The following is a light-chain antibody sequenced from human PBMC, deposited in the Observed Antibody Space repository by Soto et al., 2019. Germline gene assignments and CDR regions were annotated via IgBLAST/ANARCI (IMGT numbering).Light chain of an antibody. J-gene: IGLJ2*01. CDR3: QTWGTGIHVV. CDR2: LNSDGTH. V-gene: IGLV4-69*01. Sequence: QLVLTQSPSASASLGASVKLTCTLSGGLSSYAIAWQQQQPEKGPRFLMKLNSDGTHSKGDGIPDRFSGSSSGAERYLTISSLQSEDEADYYCQTWGTGIHVVFGGGTKLTVL. CDR1: GGLSSYA.